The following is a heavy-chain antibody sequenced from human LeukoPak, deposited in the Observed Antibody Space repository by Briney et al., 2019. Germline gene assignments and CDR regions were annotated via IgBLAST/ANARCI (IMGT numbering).Heavy chain of an antibody. CDR2: IYYSGST. CDR3: ARLSYGGNGRTDY. V-gene: IGHV4-39*01. D-gene: IGHD4-23*01. CDR1: GGPLSSSSEY. Sequence: PSEPLSLPCTVSGGPLSSSSEYWRWIPQPPGKGLVWIGSIYYSGSTYYNPSLKSRVTISVDTSKNQFSLKLSSVTAADTAVYYCARLSYGGNGRTDYWGQGTLVTVSS. J-gene: IGHJ4*02.